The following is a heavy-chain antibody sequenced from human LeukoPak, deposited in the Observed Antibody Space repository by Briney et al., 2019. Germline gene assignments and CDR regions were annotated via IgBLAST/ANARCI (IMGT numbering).Heavy chain of an antibody. CDR2: IYYSGRT. Sequence: SETLSLTCSVSGGSVSSYYWNWIRQPPGKGLEWIGYIYYSGRTNYSPSLKSRVTISVDTSKNQFSLRLSSVTAADTAVYFCARIAVSGYSSSWYDYWGQGTPVTVSS. CDR3: ARIAVSGYSSSWYDY. CDR1: GGSVSSYY. J-gene: IGHJ4*02. D-gene: IGHD6-13*01. V-gene: IGHV4-59*02.